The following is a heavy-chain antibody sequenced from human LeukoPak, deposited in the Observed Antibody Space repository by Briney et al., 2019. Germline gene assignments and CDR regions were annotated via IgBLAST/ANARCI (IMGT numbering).Heavy chain of an antibody. D-gene: IGHD6-13*01. CDR1: GASTSRYY. CDR2: IYYSGST. CDR3: ARLPGIAAV. Sequence: SETLSLTCTVPGASTSRYYWSWIRQPPGKRLGWLGYIYYSGSTTYNPSLKSRLTMSVDTSKNQISLKLISLTAADTAVYYCARLPGIAAVWGQGTLVTVSS. J-gene: IGHJ4*02. V-gene: IGHV4-59*08.